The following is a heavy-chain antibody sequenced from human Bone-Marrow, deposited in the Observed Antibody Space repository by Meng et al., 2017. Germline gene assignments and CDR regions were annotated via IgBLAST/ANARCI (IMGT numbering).Heavy chain of an antibody. CDR3: ARGSWLQLWLQDY. J-gene: IGHJ4*02. Sequence: QLQIQHWWPGLLNPSETLSLTCDVYGGSFSGYDWSWIRQPPGKGLEWIGEINHSGSTNYNPSLKSRVTISVDTSKNQFSLKLSSVTAADTAVYYCARGSWLQLWLQDYWGQGTLVTVSS. CDR1: GGSFSGYD. CDR2: INHSGST. V-gene: IGHV4-34*01. D-gene: IGHD5-18*01.